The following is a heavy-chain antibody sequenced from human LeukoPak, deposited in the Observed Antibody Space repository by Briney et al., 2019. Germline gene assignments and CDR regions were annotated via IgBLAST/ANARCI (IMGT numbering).Heavy chain of an antibody. CDR2: IYSGGST. CDR1: GFTVSSNY. J-gene: IGHJ4*02. V-gene: IGHV3-66*01. CDR3: ARGIAAAGTRGRGYYFDY. D-gene: IGHD6-13*01. Sequence: QPGGSLRLSCAASGFTVSSNYMSWVRQAPGKGLEWVSVIYSGGSTYYADSVKGRFTISRDNSKNTLYLQMNSLRAEDTAVYYCARGIAAAGTRGRGYYFDYWGQGTLVTVSS.